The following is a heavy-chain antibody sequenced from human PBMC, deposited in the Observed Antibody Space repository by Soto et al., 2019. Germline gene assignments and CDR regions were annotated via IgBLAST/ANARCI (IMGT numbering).Heavy chain of an antibody. CDR1: GYTFTSYG. D-gene: IGHD3-22*01. V-gene: IGHV1-18*01. CDR3: ARDSLTYYYDSSGYYYPAPIDY. J-gene: IGHJ4*02. Sequence: ASVKVSCKASGYTFTSYGISWVRQAPGQGLEWMGWINAYNGNTNYAQKLQGRVTMTTDTSTSTVYMELSSLRSDDTAVYYCARDSLTYYYDSSGYYYPAPIDYWGQGTLVTVSS. CDR2: INAYNGNT.